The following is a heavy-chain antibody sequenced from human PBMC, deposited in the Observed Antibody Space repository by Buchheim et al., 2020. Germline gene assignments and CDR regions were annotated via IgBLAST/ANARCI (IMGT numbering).Heavy chain of an antibody. CDR2: ITDGGRT. CDR3: AKDGRPYSSSWFDC. Sequence: EVQLLESGGGLVQPGGSLRLSCAASGFTFSSYAMSWVRQVPGKGLEWVSAITDGGRTSYADSVKGRFTISRDNSQNTLSLQMNSLRAEDTAVYYCAKDGRPYSSSWFDCWGQGTL. V-gene: IGHV3-23*01. CDR1: GFTFSSYA. J-gene: IGHJ4*02. D-gene: IGHD6-13*01.